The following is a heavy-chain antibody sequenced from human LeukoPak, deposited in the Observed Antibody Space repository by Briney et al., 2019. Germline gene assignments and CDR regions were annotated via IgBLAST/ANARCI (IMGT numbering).Heavy chain of an antibody. CDR2: ISSSSSYI. J-gene: IGHJ4*02. Sequence: GGSLRLSCAASGFTFSSYSMNWGRQAPGKGLEWVSSISSSSSYIYYADSVKGRFTISRDNAKNSLYLQMNSLRAEDTAVYYCATGARYVVVPAAPFDYWGQGTLVTVSS. CDR1: GFTFSSYS. V-gene: IGHV3-21*01. CDR3: ATGARYVVVPAAPFDY. D-gene: IGHD2-2*01.